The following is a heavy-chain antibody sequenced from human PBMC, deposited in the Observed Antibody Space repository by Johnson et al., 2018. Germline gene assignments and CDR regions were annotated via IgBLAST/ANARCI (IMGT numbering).Heavy chain of an antibody. CDR1: GFTFSSYG. CDR3: ARDIVVIPAATYYYYGMDV. Sequence: QVQLVESGGGVVQPGRSLRLSCAASGFTFSSYGMHWVRQAPGKGLEWVAVIWYDGSNKYYADSVKGRFTISRDNAKNTLYLQMNSRGDEDTAVYYCARDIVVIPAATYYYYGMDVWGQGTTVTVSS. CDR2: IWYDGSNK. D-gene: IGHD2-2*01. V-gene: IGHV3-33*01. J-gene: IGHJ6*02.